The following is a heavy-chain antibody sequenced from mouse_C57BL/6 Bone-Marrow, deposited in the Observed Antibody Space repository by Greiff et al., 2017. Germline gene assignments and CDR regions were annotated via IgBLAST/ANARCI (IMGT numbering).Heavy chain of an antibody. V-gene: IGHV1-81*01. Sequence: VQRVESGAELARPGASVKLSCKASGYTFTSYGISWVKQRTGQGLEWIGEIYPRSGNTYYNEKFKGKATLTADKSSSTAYMELRSLTSEDSAVYFCARENYYVEGAMDYWGQGTSVTVSS. CDR1: GYTFTSYG. CDR3: ARENYYVEGAMDY. J-gene: IGHJ4*01. D-gene: IGHD1-1*01. CDR2: IYPRSGNT.